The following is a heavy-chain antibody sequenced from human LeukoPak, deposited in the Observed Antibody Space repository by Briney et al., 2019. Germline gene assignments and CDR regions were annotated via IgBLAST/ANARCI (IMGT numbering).Heavy chain of an antibody. Sequence: KPSQTLSLTCTVSGDSISSGGYYWSWIRQHPGKGLEWIGYIYYSGSTYYNPSLKSRVTISVDTSKNQFSLNLSSVTAADTAVYYCARDPSRRQLVDHYYYYMDVWGKGTTVTVSS. J-gene: IGHJ6*03. D-gene: IGHD6-6*01. CDR2: IYYSGST. V-gene: IGHV4-31*03. CDR1: GDSISSGGYY. CDR3: ARDPSRRQLVDHYYYYMDV.